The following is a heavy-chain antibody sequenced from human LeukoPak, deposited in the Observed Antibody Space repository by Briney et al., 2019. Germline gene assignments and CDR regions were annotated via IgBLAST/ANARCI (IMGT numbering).Heavy chain of an antibody. CDR3: ARHSSGYSSGWFDY. V-gene: IGHV4-59*08. D-gene: IGHD6-19*01. Sequence: SETLSFTCTVSGGSISSYYWSWIRQPPGKGLEWIGYIYYSGSTNYNPSLKSRVTISVDTSKNQFSLKLSSVTAADTAVYYCARHSSGYSSGWFDYWGQGTLVTVSS. CDR2: IYYSGST. CDR1: GGSISSYY. J-gene: IGHJ4*02.